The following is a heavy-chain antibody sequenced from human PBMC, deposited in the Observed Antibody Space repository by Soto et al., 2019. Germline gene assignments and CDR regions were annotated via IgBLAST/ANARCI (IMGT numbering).Heavy chain of an antibody. J-gene: IGHJ6*02. V-gene: IGHV1-69*01. CDR1: GGTFSSYA. D-gene: IGHD2-21*02. Sequence: QVQLVQSGAEVKKPGSSVKVSCKASGGTFSSYAISWVRQAPGQGLEWMGGIIPIFGTANYAQKFQGRVTITADESTSTAYMELSSLRSEATAVYYCARDKGGDGYVFAGVGGMDVWGQGTTVTVAS. CDR2: IIPIFGTA. CDR3: ARDKGGDGYVFAGVGGMDV.